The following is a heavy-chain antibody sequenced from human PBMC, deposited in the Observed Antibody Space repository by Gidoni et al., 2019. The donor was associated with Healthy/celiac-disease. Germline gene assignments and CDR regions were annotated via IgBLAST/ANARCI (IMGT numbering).Heavy chain of an antibody. V-gene: IGHV1-18*01. D-gene: IGHD3-3*01. CDR1: GYTFTSYG. CDR2: ISAYNGNT. J-gene: IGHJ3*02. Sequence: QVQLVQSGAEVKKPGASVKVSCKASGYTFTSYGISWVGQAPGQGLEWMGWISAYNGNTNYAQKLQGRVTMTTDTSTSTAYMELRSLRSDDTAVYYCARDIYYDFWSGYYTGTGGSRNAFDIWGQGTMVTVSS. CDR3: ARDIYYDFWSGYYTGTGGSRNAFDI.